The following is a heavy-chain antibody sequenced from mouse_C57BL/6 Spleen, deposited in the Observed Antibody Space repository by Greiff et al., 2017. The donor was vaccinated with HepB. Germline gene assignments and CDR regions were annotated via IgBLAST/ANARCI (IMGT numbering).Heavy chain of an antibody. CDR1: GYTFTDYE. Sequence: VKLVESGAELVRPGASVTLSCKASGYTFTDYEMHWVKQTPVHGLEWIGAIDPETGGTAYNQKFKGKAILTADKSSSTAYMELRSLTSEDSAVYYCTRWDYDGYYVDYWGQGTTLTVSS. D-gene: IGHD2-3*01. V-gene: IGHV1-15*01. CDR2: IDPETGGT. CDR3: TRWDYDGYYVDY. J-gene: IGHJ2*01.